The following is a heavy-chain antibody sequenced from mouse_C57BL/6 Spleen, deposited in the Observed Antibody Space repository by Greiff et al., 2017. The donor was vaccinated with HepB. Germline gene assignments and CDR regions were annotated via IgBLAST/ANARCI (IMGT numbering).Heavy chain of an antibody. Sequence: VQRVESGAELARPGASVKMSCKASGYTFTSYTMHWVKQRPGQGLEWIGYINPSSGYTKYNQKFKDKATLTADKSSSTAYMQLSSLTSEDSAVYYCARGDYYGSSFDYWGQGTTLTVSS. V-gene: IGHV1-4*01. CDR2: INPSSGYT. J-gene: IGHJ2*01. CDR3: ARGDYYGSSFDY. CDR1: GYTFTSYT. D-gene: IGHD1-1*01.